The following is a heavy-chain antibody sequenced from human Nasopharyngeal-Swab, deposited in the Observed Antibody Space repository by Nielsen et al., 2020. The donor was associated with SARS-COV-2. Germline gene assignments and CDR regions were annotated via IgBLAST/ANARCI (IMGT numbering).Heavy chain of an antibody. CDR3: AREVPYSGHDDAFDI. Sequence: GESLKISCAASGLGFSNYEMNWVRQAPGKGLEWLSYISTTTATIYYADSVKGRFTISRDNAKNSLYLQMNSLRAEDTAVYYCAREVPYSGHDDAFDIWGQGTMVTVSA. CDR1: GLGFSNYE. J-gene: IGHJ3*02. D-gene: IGHD5-12*01. CDR2: ISTTTATI. V-gene: IGHV3-48*03.